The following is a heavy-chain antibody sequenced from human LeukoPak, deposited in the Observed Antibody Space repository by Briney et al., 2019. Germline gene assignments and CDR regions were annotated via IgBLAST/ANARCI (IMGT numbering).Heavy chain of an antibody. CDR1: GYTFTSYG. D-gene: IGHD2-2*01. J-gene: IGHJ5*02. CDR2: ISAYNGNT. Sequence: GASVKVSCKASGYTFTSYGISWVRQAPGQGLEWMGWISAYNGNTNYAQKLQGRVTMTTDTSTSTAYMELRSLRSDDTAVYYCARYCSSTSCYASGWFDPWGQGTLVTVSS. V-gene: IGHV1-18*01. CDR3: ARYCSSTSCYASGWFDP.